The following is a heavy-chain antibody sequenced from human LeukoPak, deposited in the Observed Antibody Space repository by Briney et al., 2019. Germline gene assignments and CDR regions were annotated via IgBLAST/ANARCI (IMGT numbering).Heavy chain of an antibody. J-gene: IGHJ6*02. CDR1: GFTFSSYG. CDR3: ARDVLRYSSGWYMMDV. D-gene: IGHD6-19*01. CDR2: VWYDGSNK. V-gene: IGHV3-33*01. Sequence: PGRSLRLSCAASGFTFSSYGMHWVRQAPGKGLEWVAVVWYDGSNKYYADSVKGRFTISRDNSKNTLYLQMNSLRAEDTAVYYCARDVLRYSSGWYMMDVWGQGTTVTVSS.